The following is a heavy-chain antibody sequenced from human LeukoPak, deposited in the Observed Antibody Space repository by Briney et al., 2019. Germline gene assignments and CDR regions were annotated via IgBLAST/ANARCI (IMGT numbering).Heavy chain of an antibody. CDR2: ISWNSGSI. Sequence: GRSLRLSCAASGFTFDDYAMHWVRQAPGKGLEWVSGISWNSGSIGYADSVKGRFTISRDNAKNSLYLQMNSLRAEDTALYYCAKENDFQIWGQGTMVTVSS. J-gene: IGHJ3*02. CDR3: AKENDFQI. V-gene: IGHV3-9*01. CDR1: GFTFDDYA. D-gene: IGHD3-3*01.